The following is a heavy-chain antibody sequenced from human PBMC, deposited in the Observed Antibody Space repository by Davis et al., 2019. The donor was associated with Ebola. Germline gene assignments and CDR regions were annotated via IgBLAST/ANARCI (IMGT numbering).Heavy chain of an antibody. Sequence: AASVKVSCKASGYTFTSYAMQWVRQARGQRLEWIGSIVVGSINTNYAQKFQGRVTITRDMSTSTSYLDLSNLRSEDTAVYYCAASAGTVGKFDYWGQGTLVTVSS. D-gene: IGHD1-14*01. CDR2: IVVGSINT. V-gene: IGHV1-58*02. J-gene: IGHJ4*01. CDR1: GYTFTSYA. CDR3: AASAGTVGKFDY.